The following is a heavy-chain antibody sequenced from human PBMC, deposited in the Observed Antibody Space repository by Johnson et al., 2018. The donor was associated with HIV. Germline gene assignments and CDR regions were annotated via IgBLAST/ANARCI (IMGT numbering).Heavy chain of an antibody. CDR3: ASYCSGGSCYRRSPSDAFDI. J-gene: IGHJ3*02. CDR2: ISYDGSDK. V-gene: IGHV3-30*04. CDR1: GFTFNSYA. D-gene: IGHD2-15*01. Sequence: VQLVESGGGVVQAGRSLRLSCAASGFTFNSYATHWVRQAPGKGLEWVAVISYDGSDKYYADSVKGRFTISRDNSKNTLYLQMNSLRAEDTAVYYCASYCSGGSCYRRSPSDAFDIWGQGTMVTVSS.